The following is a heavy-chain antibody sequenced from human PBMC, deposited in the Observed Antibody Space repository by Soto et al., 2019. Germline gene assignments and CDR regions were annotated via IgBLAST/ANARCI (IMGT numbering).Heavy chain of an antibody. Sequence: GGSLRLSCAASGFTFSSYAMSWVRQAPGKGLEWVSAISGSGGSTYYADSVKGRFTISRDNSRNSLYLQMNSLRAEDTALYYCAKVLTQWLATNDAFDIWGQGTMVNVSS. V-gene: IGHV3-23*01. D-gene: IGHD6-19*01. CDR3: AKVLTQWLATNDAFDI. CDR1: GFTFSSYA. J-gene: IGHJ3*02. CDR2: ISGSGGST.